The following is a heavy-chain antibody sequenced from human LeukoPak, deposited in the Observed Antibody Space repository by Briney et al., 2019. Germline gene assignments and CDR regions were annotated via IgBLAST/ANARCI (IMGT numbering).Heavy chain of an antibody. D-gene: IGHD1-7*01. V-gene: IGHV4-30-2*01. J-gene: IGHJ4*02. CDR1: GDSISSGGYY. Sequence: PSETLSLTCTVSGDSISSGGYYWRWIRQPPGKGLEWIGYIYHSGSTYYNPSLKSRVTISVDRSKNQFSLNLSSVTAADTAVYYCARGHHGTGTIWDYWGQGTLVTVSS. CDR2: IYHSGST. CDR3: ARGHHGTGTIWDY.